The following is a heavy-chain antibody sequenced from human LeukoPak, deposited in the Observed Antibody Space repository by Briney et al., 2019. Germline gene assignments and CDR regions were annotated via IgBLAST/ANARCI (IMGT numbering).Heavy chain of an antibody. V-gene: IGHV3-48*04. CDR1: GFTFSIYS. CDR3: ARSVEGHFDY. Sequence: LPGGSLRLSCAASGFTFSIYSMNWIRQAPGKGLEWISYMTSDMKTIHHADSVKGRFIISRDNARKSLFLQMNRLRAEDTAVYYCARSVEGHFDYWGQGTVVTVSS. CDR2: MTSDMKTI. J-gene: IGHJ4*02. D-gene: IGHD1-1*01.